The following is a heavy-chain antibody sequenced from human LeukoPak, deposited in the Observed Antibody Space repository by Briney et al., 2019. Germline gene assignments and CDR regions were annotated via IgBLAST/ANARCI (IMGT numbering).Heavy chain of an antibody. J-gene: IGHJ4*02. CDR2: IYTSGST. D-gene: IGHD3-3*01. Sequence: SETLSLTCTVSGGSISSYYWSWIRQPAGKGLEWIGRIYTSGSTNYNPSLKSRVTMSVDTSKNQFSLKLSSVTAADTAVYYCASQTYYDFWSGWEFDYWGQGTLVTVSS. V-gene: IGHV4-4*07. CDR3: ASQTYYDFWSGWEFDY. CDR1: GGSISSYY.